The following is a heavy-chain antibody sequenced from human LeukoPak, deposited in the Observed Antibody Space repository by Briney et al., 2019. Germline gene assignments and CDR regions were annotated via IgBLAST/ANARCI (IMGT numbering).Heavy chain of an antibody. J-gene: IGHJ4*02. D-gene: IGHD2-15*01. CDR3: ARDGMVVVVAATPFDY. Sequence: ASVKVSCKASGCTLTSYGISWVRQAPGQGLEGMGWISAYNGNTNYAQKLQGRVTMTTDTSTSTAYIELRSLRSDDTAVYYCARDGMVVVVAATPFDYWGQGTLVTVSS. V-gene: IGHV1-18*01. CDR1: GCTLTSYG. CDR2: ISAYNGNT.